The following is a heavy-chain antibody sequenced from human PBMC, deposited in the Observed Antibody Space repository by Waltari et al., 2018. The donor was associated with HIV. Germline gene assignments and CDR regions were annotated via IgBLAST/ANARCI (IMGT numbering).Heavy chain of an antibody. CDR2: IYYGGST. V-gene: IGHV4-39*01. CDR3: ARPIVVGALGYGMDV. D-gene: IGHD2-2*01. J-gene: IGHJ6*02. CDR1: GGSIRSRSYY. Sequence: QLQLQESGPGLVKPSETLSLTCTVSGGSIRSRSYYWGWIRQPPGKGLEWIGSIYYGGSTYYNPSLKSRVTISVDTSKNQFSLKLSSVTAADTAVYYCARPIVVGALGYGMDVWGQGTTVTVSS.